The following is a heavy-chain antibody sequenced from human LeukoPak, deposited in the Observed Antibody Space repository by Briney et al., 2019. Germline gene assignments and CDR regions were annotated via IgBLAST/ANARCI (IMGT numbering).Heavy chain of an antibody. CDR1: GGSISSYY. D-gene: IGHD2-21*02. V-gene: IGHV4-59*01. CDR2: IYYSGST. J-gene: IGHJ3*02. CDR3: ARGAYCGGDCYLAAFDI. Sequence: SETLSLTCTVSGGSISSYYWSWIRQPPGKGLEWIGYIYYSGSTNYNPSLKSRVTISVDTSKNQFSLKLSSVTAADTAVYYCARGAYCGGDCYLAAFDIWGQGTMVTVSS.